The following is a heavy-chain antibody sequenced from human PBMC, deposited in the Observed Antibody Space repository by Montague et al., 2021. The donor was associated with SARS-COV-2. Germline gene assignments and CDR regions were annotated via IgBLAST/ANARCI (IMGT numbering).Heavy chain of an antibody. D-gene: IGHD7-27*01. J-gene: IGHJ4*02. V-gene: IGHV2-70*11. CDR1: GFSLSTSVMS. CDR2: IDWGDDK. CDR3: ARDWGCTHFDY. Sequence: PALVKPTQTLTLTCTFSGFSLSTSVMSVSWIRQPPGKALEWLARIDWGDDKYYSTSLKTRLTISKDTSKNQVVLTMTNMDPVDTATYYCARDWGCTHFDYWGQGTLVTVSS.